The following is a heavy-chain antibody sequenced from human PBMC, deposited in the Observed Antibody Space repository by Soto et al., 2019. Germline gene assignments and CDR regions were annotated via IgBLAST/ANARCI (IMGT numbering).Heavy chain of an antibody. D-gene: IGHD2-2*01. CDR1: GDTFNSYA. V-gene: IGHV1-69*13. CDR3: ARVGYXNTTNCLFYHYHYGMDV. Sequence: SVKVSCKASGDTFNSYAISWVRQAPGQGLEWMGGIIPIFHTANYAQKFQARVTMTADESASTAYMALSGLRYEDTAVYYCARVGYXNTTNCLFYHYHYGMDVWGQGTTVTVSS. J-gene: IGHJ6*02. CDR2: IIPIFHTA.